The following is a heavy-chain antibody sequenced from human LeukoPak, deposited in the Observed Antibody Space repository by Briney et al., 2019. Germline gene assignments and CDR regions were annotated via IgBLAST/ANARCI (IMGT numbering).Heavy chain of an antibody. J-gene: IGHJ4*02. CDR2: IYYSGST. D-gene: IGHD2-2*01. CDR1: GYSISSGYF. Sequence: SETLSLTCAVSGYSISSGYFWGWIRQPPGKGLEWIGSIYYSGSTYYNPSLKSRVTISVDTSKNQFSLKPSSVTAADTAVYYCARLPYCGSINCYSPCYFDYWGQGTLVTVSS. CDR3: ARLPYCGSINCYSPCYFDY. V-gene: IGHV4-38-2*01.